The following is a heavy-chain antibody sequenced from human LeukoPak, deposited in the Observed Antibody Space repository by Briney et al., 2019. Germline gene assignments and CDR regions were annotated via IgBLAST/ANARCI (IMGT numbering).Heavy chain of an antibody. V-gene: IGHV1-2*02. Sequence: ASVKVSCKSSGYTFTGYYMHWVRQAPGQGLEWMGWINPNSGGTNYAQKFQGRVTMTRDTSISTAYMELSRLRSDDTAVYYCARVGYCSSTSCSYPLRYWGQGTLVTVSS. CDR2: INPNSGGT. D-gene: IGHD2-2*03. CDR1: GYTFTGYY. CDR3: ARVGYCSSTSCSYPLRY. J-gene: IGHJ4*02.